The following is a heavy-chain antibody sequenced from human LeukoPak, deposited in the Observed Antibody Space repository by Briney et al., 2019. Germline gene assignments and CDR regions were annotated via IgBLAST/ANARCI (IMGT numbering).Heavy chain of an antibody. J-gene: IGHJ4*02. D-gene: IGHD1-26*01. CDR2: IYPGDSDT. Sequence: GGSLKIPCKGSGYSFTSYWIGWVRQMPGKGLEWMGIIYPGDSDTRYSPSFQGQVTISADKSTSTAYLQWSSLKASDTAMYYCARHPSASYYYFDYWGQGTLVTVSS. CDR3: ARHPSASYYYFDY. V-gene: IGHV5-51*01. CDR1: GYSFTSYW.